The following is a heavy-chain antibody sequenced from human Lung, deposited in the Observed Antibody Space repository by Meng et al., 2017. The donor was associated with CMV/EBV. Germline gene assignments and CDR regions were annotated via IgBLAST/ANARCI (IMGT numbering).Heavy chain of an antibody. CDR2: PHRGSS. Sequence: VLLRGFGPGLVNAFGALAPHLRVSWCPIHHPNWVGLGRPAPREGAGVDGGIPHRGSSAYNPSLKSRVSMSIDKSKNQFSLKLTSVTAADTAVYHCLRRSGGSVWGQGTLVTVSS. CDR1: CPIHHPNW. V-gene: IGHV4-4*02. CDR3: LRRSGGSV. D-gene: IGHD3-10*01. J-gene: IGHJ1*01.